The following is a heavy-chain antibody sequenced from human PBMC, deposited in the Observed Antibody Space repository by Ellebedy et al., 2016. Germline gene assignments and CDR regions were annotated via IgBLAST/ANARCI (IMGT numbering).Heavy chain of an antibody. CDR1: GFTFSSYS. CDR3: ARDHGSGSYYSPYYYGMDV. D-gene: IGHD3-10*01. CDR2: ISSSSSYI. V-gene: IGHV3-21*01. Sequence: GESLKISCAASGFTFSSYSMNWVRQAPGKGLEWVSSISSSSSYIYYADSVKGRFTISRDNAKNSLYLQMNSLRAEDTAVYYCARDHGSGSYYSPYYYGMDVWGQGTTVTVSS. J-gene: IGHJ6*02.